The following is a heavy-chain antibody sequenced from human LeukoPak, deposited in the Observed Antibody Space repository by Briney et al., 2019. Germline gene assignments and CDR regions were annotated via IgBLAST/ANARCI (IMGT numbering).Heavy chain of an antibody. CDR2: ISYDGNNK. CDR3: AKVRDSSWYPYFDY. Sequence: PGGSLRLSCAASGFTFSTFGMHWVRQAPGKGLEWVAVISYDGNNKYYADSVKGRFTISRDNSKDTLYLQMNSLRAEDTAVYYCAKVRDSSWYPYFDYWGQGALVTVSS. CDR1: GFTFSTFG. J-gene: IGHJ4*02. D-gene: IGHD6-13*01. V-gene: IGHV3-30*18.